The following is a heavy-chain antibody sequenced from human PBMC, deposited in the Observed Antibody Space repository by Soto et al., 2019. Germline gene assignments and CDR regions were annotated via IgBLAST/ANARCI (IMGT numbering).Heavy chain of an antibody. CDR2: IIPIFGTA. J-gene: IGHJ6*02. CDR3: ARQGESSGSYYYGMDV. Sequence: QVQLVQSGAEVKKPGSSVKVSCKASGGTFSSYTISWVRQAPGQGLEWMGGIIPIFGTANYAQRFQGRVTMTPDASTSTAYMELSSMRSEDTAVYYCARQGESSGSYYYGMDVWGQETTVIVSS. CDR1: GGTFSSYT. D-gene: IGHD3-22*01. V-gene: IGHV1-69*05.